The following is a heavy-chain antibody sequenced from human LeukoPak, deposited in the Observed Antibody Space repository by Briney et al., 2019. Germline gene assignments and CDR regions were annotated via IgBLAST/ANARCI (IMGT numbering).Heavy chain of an antibody. Sequence: ASVEVSCKASGYTFTGYYMHWVRQAPGQGLEWMGWINPNSGGTNYAQKFQGRVTMTRDTSISTAYMELSRLRSDDTAVYYCARDRYNWNDFDYWGQGTLVTVSS. J-gene: IGHJ4*02. CDR1: GYTFTGYY. V-gene: IGHV1-2*02. CDR3: ARDRYNWNDFDY. D-gene: IGHD1-1*01. CDR2: INPNSGGT.